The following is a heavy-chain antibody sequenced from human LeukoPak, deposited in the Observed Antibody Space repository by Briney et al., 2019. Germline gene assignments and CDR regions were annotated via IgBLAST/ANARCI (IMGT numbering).Heavy chain of an antibody. V-gene: IGHV1-69*13. CDR2: IIPIFGTA. CDR3: ARDYDFRRYNWFDP. J-gene: IGHJ5*02. Sequence: GASVKVSCKASGGTFSSYAISWVRQAPRQGLGWMGGIIPIFGTANYAQKFQGRVTITADESTSTAYMELSSLRSEDTAVYYCARDYDFRRYNWFDPWGQGTLITVSS. CDR1: GGTFSSYA. D-gene: IGHD3-3*01.